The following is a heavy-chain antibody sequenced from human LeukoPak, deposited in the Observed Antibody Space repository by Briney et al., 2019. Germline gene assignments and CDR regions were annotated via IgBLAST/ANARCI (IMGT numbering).Heavy chain of an antibody. CDR3: GLRTWAAAYFQH. CDR1: GGSISSSNYC. J-gene: IGHJ1*01. Sequence: KPSETLSLTCAVSGGSISSSNYCCGWIRQPPGKGLEWIGNIYYTGSTYYNPSLKSRVTISVDTSKNQFSLKVSSVTAADTAVYYCGLRTWAAAYFQHWGQGTLVTVSS. CDR2: IYYTGST. V-gene: IGHV4-39*01. D-gene: IGHD1/OR15-1a*01.